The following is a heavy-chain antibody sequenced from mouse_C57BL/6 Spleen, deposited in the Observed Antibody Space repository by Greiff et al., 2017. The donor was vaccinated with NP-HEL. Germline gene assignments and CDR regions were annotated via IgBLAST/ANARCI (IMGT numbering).Heavy chain of an antibody. CDR3: ARDEGYYGLDY. J-gene: IGHJ2*01. V-gene: IGHV5-4*01. D-gene: IGHD1-1*01. CDR2: ISDGGSYT. Sequence: EVMLVESGGGLVKPGGSLKLSCAASGFTFSSYAMSWVRQTPEKRLEWVATISDGGSYTYYPDNVKGRFTISRDNAKNNLYLQMSHLKSEDTAMYYCARDEGYYGLDYWGQGTTLTVSS. CDR1: GFTFSSYA.